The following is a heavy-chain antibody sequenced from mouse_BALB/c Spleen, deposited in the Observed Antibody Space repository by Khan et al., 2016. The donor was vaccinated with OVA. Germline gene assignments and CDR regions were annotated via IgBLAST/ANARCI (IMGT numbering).Heavy chain of an antibody. CDR2: INPVSDYT. J-gene: IGHJ3*01. V-gene: IGHV1-4*01. CDR1: GYTFTSYT. D-gene: IGHD2-14*01. Sequence: QVQLKQSGAELTRPGASVKMSCKASGYTFTSYTMHWVKQRSGQGLEWIGYINPVSDYTNYNQNFKDKATLTADKSSSTAYMQLRSLTSEDSAVYYCAKEGAYYRSDGWFAYWGQGTLVTVST. CDR3: AKEGAYYRSDGWFAY.